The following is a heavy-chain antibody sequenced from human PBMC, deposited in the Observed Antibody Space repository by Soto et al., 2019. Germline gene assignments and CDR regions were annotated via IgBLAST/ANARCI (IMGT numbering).Heavy chain of an antibody. Sequence: SETLSLTCTVAGASISSYYWSWIRQPPGKGLEWIGYIYYSGSTNYNPSLKSRVTISVDTSKNQFSLRLSSVTAADTAVYHCARQMFIGGMDVWGQGTTVTVSS. J-gene: IGHJ6*02. CDR2: IYYSGST. CDR3: ARQMFIGGMDV. D-gene: IGHD2-15*01. CDR1: GASISSYY. V-gene: IGHV4-59*08.